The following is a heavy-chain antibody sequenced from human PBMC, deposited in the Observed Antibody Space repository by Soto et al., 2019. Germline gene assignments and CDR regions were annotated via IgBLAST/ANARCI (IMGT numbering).Heavy chain of an antibody. CDR2: VFFSGST. D-gene: IGHD2-15*01. CDR3: ARSGAVSIDY. CDR1: GGSISSYY. Sequence: PSETLSLTCTVSGGSISSYYWSWIRQPPGKGLEWIGYVFFSGSTNYNPSLKSRVTISVDTSKNQFSLKLSSVTAADTAVYYCARSGAVSIDYWGQGTLVTVSS. J-gene: IGHJ4*02. V-gene: IGHV4-59*08.